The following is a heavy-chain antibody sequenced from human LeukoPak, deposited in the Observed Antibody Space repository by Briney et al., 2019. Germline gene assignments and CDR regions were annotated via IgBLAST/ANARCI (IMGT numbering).Heavy chain of an antibody. D-gene: IGHD4/OR15-4a*01. V-gene: IGHV3-13*04. CDR1: GFTFSSYD. CDR3: VGAGRTSSFDY. CDR2: IGTAGDT. Sequence: QPGGSLRLSCAASGFTFSSYDMHWVRQATGKGLEWVSAIGTAGDTYYPGSVKGRFTISRENAKNSLYLQMNSLRAGDTAVYYCVGAGRTSSFDYWGQGTLVTVSS. J-gene: IGHJ4*02.